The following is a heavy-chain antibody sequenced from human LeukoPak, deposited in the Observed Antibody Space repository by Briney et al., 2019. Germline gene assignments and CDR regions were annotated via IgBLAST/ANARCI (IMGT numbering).Heavy chain of an antibody. J-gene: IGHJ2*01. CDR2: IRSDGSST. Sequence: GGSLRLSCAASGFTLTNYRMHWVRQAPGKGLVWVSRIRSDGSSTSFADSVKGRFTISRDNAKNTLYLQMNSLRAEDTAVYYCARNAPGYCSGGSCSSYWYFDLWGRGTLVTVPS. V-gene: IGHV3-74*01. D-gene: IGHD2-15*01. CDR3: ARNAPGYCSGGSCSSYWYFDL. CDR1: GFTLTNYR.